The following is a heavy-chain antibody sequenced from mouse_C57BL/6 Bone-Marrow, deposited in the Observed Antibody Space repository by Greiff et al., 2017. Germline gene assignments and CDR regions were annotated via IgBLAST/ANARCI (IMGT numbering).Heavy chain of an antibody. CDR3: ARAPYYYGSSFYYAMDY. V-gene: IGHV1-81*01. Sequence: VKLVESGAELARPGASVKLSCKASGYTFTSYGISWVKQRTGQGLEWIGEIYPRSGNTYYNEKFKGKATLTADKSSSTAYMELRSLTSEDSAVYFCARAPYYYGSSFYYAMDYWGQGTSVTVSS. CDR2: IYPRSGNT. J-gene: IGHJ4*01. D-gene: IGHD1-1*01. CDR1: GYTFTSYG.